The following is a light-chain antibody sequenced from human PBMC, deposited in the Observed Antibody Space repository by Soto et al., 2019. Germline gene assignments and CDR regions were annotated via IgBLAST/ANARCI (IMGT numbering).Light chain of an antibody. V-gene: IGLV2-14*01. Sequence: ALTQPASVSGSPGQSITISCTGTSSDVGGYNYVSWYQQHPGKAPKLMIYDVSNRPSGVSNRFSGSKSGNTASLTISGLQAEDEADYYCSSYTSSSTLDVVFGGGTQLTVL. CDR3: SSYTSSSTLDVV. J-gene: IGLJ2*01. CDR1: SSDVGGYNY. CDR2: DVS.